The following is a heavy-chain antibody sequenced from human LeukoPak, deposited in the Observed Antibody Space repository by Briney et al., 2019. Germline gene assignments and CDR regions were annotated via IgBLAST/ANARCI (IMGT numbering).Heavy chain of an antibody. Sequence: GGSLRLSCAASGFTFSIYGMHWVRQAPGKGLEWVAAIIYDGSNKYYADSVKGRFTISRDNSKNTLDLQMSSLRAEDTAVYYCARSRYDSSGYYGIIGNWGQGTLVTVSS. V-gene: IGHV3-30*03. CDR1: GFTFSIYG. D-gene: IGHD3-22*01. J-gene: IGHJ4*02. CDR3: ARSRYDSSGYYGIIGN. CDR2: IIYDGSNK.